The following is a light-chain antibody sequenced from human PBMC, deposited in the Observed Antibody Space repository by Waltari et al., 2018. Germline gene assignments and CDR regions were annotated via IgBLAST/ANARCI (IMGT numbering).Light chain of an antibody. CDR2: DVR. CDR3: SAYTSSSVYV. V-gene: IGLV2-14*03. Sequence: WYQQQPGKAPKLMIYDVRDRPSVVSARFTGSKSGNTASLTISGLQAEDEADYYCSAYTSSSVYVFGTGTKVTVL. J-gene: IGLJ1*01.